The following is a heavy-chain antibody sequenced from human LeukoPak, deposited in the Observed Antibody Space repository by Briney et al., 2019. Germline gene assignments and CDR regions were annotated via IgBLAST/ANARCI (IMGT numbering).Heavy chain of an antibody. J-gene: IGHJ4*02. Sequence: GASVKVSCKASGYTFTSYDINWVRQATGQGLEWMGWMNPNSGNTGYAQKFQGRVTITRNTSISTAYMELSSLRSEDTAVYYCARGSRNYAEYYFDYWGQGTLVTVSS. D-gene: IGHD4-11*01. CDR2: MNPNSGNT. CDR3: ARGSRNYAEYYFDY. CDR1: GYTFTSYD. V-gene: IGHV1-8*03.